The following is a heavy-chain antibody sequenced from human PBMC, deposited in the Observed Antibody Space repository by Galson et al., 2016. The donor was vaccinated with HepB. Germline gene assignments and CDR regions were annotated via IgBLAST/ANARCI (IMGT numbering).Heavy chain of an antibody. CDR3: TRGFDYFDY. J-gene: IGHJ4*02. V-gene: IGHV1-2*06. D-gene: IGHD3-3*01. Sequence: SVKVSCKASGYSFSGYYIHWVRQAPGQGLEWVGRINPNTGYTNYAQQSQGRVTLTRDRSISTAFMELSRLRSDDTAVYYCTRGFDYFDYWGQGTLVTVSS. CDR1: GYSFSGYY. CDR2: INPNTGYT.